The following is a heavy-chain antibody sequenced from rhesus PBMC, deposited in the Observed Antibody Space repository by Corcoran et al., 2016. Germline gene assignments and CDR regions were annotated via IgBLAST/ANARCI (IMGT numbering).Heavy chain of an antibody. CDR3: ARVARTVTTLDY. CDR1: GYSISSNY. D-gene: IGHD4-23*01. CDR2: IYGSSGST. Sequence: QVQLQESGPGLVKPSETLSLTCAVSGYSISSNYWSWIRQPPGKGLEWIGYIYGSSGSTSYIPSLRSRVTISTDTSKIQFSLKLSSVTAADTAVYYCARVARTVTTLDYWGQGVLVTVSS. J-gene: IGHJ4*01. V-gene: IGHV4-147*01.